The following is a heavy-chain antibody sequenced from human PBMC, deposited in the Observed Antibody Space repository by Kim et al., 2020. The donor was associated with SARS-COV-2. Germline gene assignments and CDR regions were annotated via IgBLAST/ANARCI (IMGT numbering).Heavy chain of an antibody. CDR3: AREAVAGSFDY. V-gene: IGHV1-3*01. J-gene: IGHJ4*02. D-gene: IGHD6-19*01. CDR2: NT. Sequence: NTGYSQKFQASVSITRDTPATTAYLELSGLRSEDTAIYYCAREAVAGSFDYWGRGTLVTVSS.